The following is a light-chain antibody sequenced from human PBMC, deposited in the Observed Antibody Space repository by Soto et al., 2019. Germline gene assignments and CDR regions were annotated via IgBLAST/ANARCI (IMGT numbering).Light chain of an antibody. Sequence: QSVLTQPPSASGTPGQRVTISCSGGSSNIGSNTVNWYQQLPGTAPKLLIYSNNQRPLGVPDRFSGSKSGTSASLAISGLQSEDEADYYCAAWDDSLNGRYVFGTGTKVTVL. CDR3: AAWDDSLNGRYV. V-gene: IGLV1-44*01. CDR1: SSNIGSNT. J-gene: IGLJ1*01. CDR2: SNN.